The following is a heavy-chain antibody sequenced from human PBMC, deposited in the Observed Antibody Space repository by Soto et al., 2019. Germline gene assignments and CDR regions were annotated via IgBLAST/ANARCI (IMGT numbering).Heavy chain of an antibody. J-gene: IGHJ4*02. CDR1: GGSISSNNW. D-gene: IGHD3-22*01. Sequence: PSETLSLTCAVSGGSISSNNWWSWVRQPPGKGLEWIGEIYHSGSTNYNPSLESRVTILVDKSKNQFSLSLRSVTAADTAVYYCARRTGYYASSGPFAYWGRGTLVP. CDR3: ARRTGYYASSGPFAY. CDR2: IYHSGST. V-gene: IGHV4-4*02.